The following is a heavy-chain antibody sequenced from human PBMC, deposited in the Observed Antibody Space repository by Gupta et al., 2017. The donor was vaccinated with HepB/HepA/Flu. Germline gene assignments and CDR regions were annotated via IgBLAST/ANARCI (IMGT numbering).Heavy chain of an antibody. V-gene: IGHV4-59*08. Sequence: QVQLQEAGPGLVKPSETLSLTCPVSGGSTTHYYWTWIRQPPGKGLEWIGCIYDSGTTNYNPSLKSRVTISLYTSKKQFSLRLNSVTASDTAVYYCARVLPYSSGYYGIVEYWGQGTVVTVSS. CDR2: IYDSGTT. CDR1: GGSTTHYY. CDR3: ARVLPYSSGYYGIVEY. J-gene: IGHJ4*02. D-gene: IGHD3-22*01.